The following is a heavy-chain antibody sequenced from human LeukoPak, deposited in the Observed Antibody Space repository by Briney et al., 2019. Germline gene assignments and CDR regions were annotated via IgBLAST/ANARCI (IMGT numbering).Heavy chain of an antibody. V-gene: IGHV4-59*01. CDR1: GGSMNDYY. CDR3: ARGPHDFDY. Sequence: SETLSLTCTVSGGSMNDYYWTWIRQPPGKGLEWIGYIYYSGNTNYNPSLESRVTISVDTSKNQFSLKLSSVTAADTAVYYCARGPHDFDYWGQGTLVTVSS. CDR2: IYYSGNT. J-gene: IGHJ4*02.